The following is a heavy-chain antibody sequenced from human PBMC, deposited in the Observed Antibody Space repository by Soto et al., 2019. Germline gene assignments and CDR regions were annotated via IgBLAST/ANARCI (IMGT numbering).Heavy chain of an antibody. D-gene: IGHD1-1*01. CDR2: ISAHNGNT. J-gene: IGHJ4*02. Sequence: QVHLVQSGAEVKKPGASVKVSCKGSGYTFTSYGITWVRQAPGQGLEWMGWISAHNGNTNSAQKLQGRVTVTRDTSTSTAYMELRSLISDDTAVYYCARGRYGDYWGQGALVTVSS. CDR1: GYTFTSYG. V-gene: IGHV1-18*01. CDR3: ARGRYGDY.